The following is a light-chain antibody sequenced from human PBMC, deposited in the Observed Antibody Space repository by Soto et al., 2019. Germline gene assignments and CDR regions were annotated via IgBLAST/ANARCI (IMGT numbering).Light chain of an antibody. V-gene: IGKV3-15*01. CDR1: QSVSSN. CDR3: QHYNNWPPWT. J-gene: IGKJ1*01. CDR2: GAS. Sequence: EIVMTQSPATLSVSPGERATLSCRASQSVSSNLAWYQQKPGQDPRLLIYGASTRATGIPARFSGSGSGTEFTLTISSLQSEDFAVYYCQHYNNWPPWTFGQGIKVEIK.